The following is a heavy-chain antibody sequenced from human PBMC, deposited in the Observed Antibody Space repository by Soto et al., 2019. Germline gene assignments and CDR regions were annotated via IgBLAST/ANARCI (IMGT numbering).Heavy chain of an antibody. CDR2: ISSSSSTI. CDR3: AKDPRVVVEVPAATTY. V-gene: IGHV3-48*01. J-gene: IGHJ4*02. CDR1: GFTFSSYS. D-gene: IGHD2-2*01. Sequence: GGSLRLSCAASGFTFSSYSMNWVRQAPGKGLEWVSYISSSSSTIYYADSVKGRFTISRDNAKNSLYLQMHSLRAEDTAVYYLAKDPRVVVEVPAATTYGGQGTLVTVSS.